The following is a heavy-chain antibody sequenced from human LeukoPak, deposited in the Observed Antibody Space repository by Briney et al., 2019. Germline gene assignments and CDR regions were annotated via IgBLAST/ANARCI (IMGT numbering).Heavy chain of an antibody. CDR2: IYYSGST. J-gene: IGHJ5*02. CDR3: ARGSDWFDP. CDR1: GGSISSYY. V-gene: IGHV4-59*01. Sequence: PSETLSLTCTVSGGSISSYYWSWIRQPPGKGLEWIGYIYYSGSTNYNPSLKSRVTISVDTSKNQFSLKLSSVTAADTAVYYCARGSDWFDPWGQGTLVTVSS.